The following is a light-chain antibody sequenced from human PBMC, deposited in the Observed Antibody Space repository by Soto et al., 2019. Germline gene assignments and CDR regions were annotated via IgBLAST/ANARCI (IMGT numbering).Light chain of an antibody. V-gene: IGKV3-15*01. CDR2: GAS. CDR1: QSVGRT. J-gene: IGKJ1*01. Sequence: EIVLTQSPATLSLSPGERATLSCRASQSVGRTLAWFQQKPGQAPRLLIYGASTRATGIPARFSGSGSGTEFTLTISSLQSEDFAVYYCQQYNNWPRRTFGQGTKVDIK. CDR3: QQYNNWPRRT.